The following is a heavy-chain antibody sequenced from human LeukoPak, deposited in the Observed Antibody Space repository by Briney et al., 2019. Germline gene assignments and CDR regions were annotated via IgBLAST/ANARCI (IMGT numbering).Heavy chain of an antibody. Sequence: ASVKVSCMASGYTFTGYYIHWVRQAPGQGLEWMGWINPKSGGTNYAQKFQGRVTMTRDTIINTAYMELSRLRSDDTAVYYCARNDWNDPWFDPWGQGTLVTVSS. CDR1: GYTFTGYY. J-gene: IGHJ5*02. CDR2: INPKSGGT. D-gene: IGHD1-1*01. CDR3: ARNDWNDPWFDP. V-gene: IGHV1-2*02.